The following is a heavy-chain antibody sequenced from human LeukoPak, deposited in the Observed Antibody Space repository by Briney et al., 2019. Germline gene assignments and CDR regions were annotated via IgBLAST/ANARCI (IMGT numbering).Heavy chain of an antibody. D-gene: IGHD3-3*01. Sequence: SETLSLTCTVSGGSIISSVTSYYWGWFRQSPGKGLEWLGSIHPSGSTYYNPSLKSQVTISVDGSKNQYFLRLTSVTAADTAVYYCARRDFWSGRSGFDPWGQGMVVTVSS. CDR2: IHPSGST. CDR3: ARRDFWSGRSGFDP. CDR1: GGSIISSVTSYY. V-gene: IGHV4-39*01. J-gene: IGHJ5*02.